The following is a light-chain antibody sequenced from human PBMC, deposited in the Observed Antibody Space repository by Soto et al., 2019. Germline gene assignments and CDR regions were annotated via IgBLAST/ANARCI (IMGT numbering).Light chain of an antibody. CDR2: YDS. CDR3: PVWDSSSDYV. Sequence: SSELTQPPSVSVAPGKTARITCGGNNIGSKSVHWYQQKPGQAPVLVIYYDSDRPSGIPERFSGSNSGNTATLTISRVEAGDEADYYCPVWDSSSDYVFGTGTKVTVL. J-gene: IGLJ1*01. CDR1: NIGSKS. V-gene: IGLV3-21*04.